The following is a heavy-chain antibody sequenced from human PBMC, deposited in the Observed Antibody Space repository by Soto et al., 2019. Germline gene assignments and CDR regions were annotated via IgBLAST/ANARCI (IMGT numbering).Heavy chain of an antibody. CDR2: ISGSGTYT. CDR1: GFTFSSYS. Sequence: GGSMRLSCAASGFTFSSYSMKWVRQAPGKGLEWVSSISGSGTYTHYADFLRGRFTISRDNAKTSLYLQMNSLRAEDTAVYYCAREGINNYNEYYFDSCGQGIVVTVSS. J-gene: IGHJ4*02. CDR3: AREGINNYNEYYFDS. V-gene: IGHV3-21*01. D-gene: IGHD4-4*01.